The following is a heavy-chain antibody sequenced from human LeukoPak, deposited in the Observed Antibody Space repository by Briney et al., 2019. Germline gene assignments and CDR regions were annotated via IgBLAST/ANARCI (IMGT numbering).Heavy chain of an antibody. V-gene: IGHV4-38-2*02. CDR1: GYSISSGYY. CDR2: MYHRGST. D-gene: IGHD3-22*01. J-gene: IGHJ4*02. CDR3: AREPGYYDSSGYHYFDY. Sequence: SETLSLTCAVSGYSISSGYYWGWIRQSPGKGLEWIGSMYHRGSTHYNPSLKSRVTISVDTSKNQFSLKLSSVTAADTAVCYCAREPGYYDSSGYHYFDYWGQGTLVTVSS.